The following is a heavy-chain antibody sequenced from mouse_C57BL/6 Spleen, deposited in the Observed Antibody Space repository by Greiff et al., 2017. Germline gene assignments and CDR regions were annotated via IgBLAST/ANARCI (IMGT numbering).Heavy chain of an antibody. CDR2: IYPRSGNT. D-gene: IGHD1-1*01. CDR3: ASSTVSHFDY. CDR1: GYTFTSYG. Sequence: QVQLKQSGAELARPGASVKLSCKASGYTFTSYGISWVKQRTGQGLEWIGEIYPRSGNTYYNEKFKGKATLTADKSSSTAYMELRSLTSEDSAVYFCASSTVSHFDYWGQGTTLTVSS. J-gene: IGHJ2*01. V-gene: IGHV1-81*01.